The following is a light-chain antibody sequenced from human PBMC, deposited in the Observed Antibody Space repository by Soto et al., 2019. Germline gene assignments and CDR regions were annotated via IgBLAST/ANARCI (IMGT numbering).Light chain of an antibody. Sequence: DIQMTQSPSSLSASVGDRVTITCRASQSISTYLNWYQQKPGKAPKLLIYGASSSQSGVPSRFSGSGSGTDFTLAISSLQPEDFATYYCQHSYNTPRTFGQGTKVEIK. CDR3: QHSYNTPRT. CDR1: QSISTY. J-gene: IGKJ1*01. V-gene: IGKV1-39*01. CDR2: GAS.